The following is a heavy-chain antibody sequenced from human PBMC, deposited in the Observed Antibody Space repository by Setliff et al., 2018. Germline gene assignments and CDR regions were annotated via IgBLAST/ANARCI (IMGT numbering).Heavy chain of an antibody. V-gene: IGHV1-69*10. CDR1: GGTFSSYA. CDR2: IIPILGIA. D-gene: IGHD3-16*02. CDR3: ASRDYVWGSYRPTTYNY. Sequence: SVKVSCKASGGTFSSYAISWVRQAPGQGLEWMGGIIPILGIANYAQKFQGRVTITADESTSTAYMELSSLRSEDTAVYYCASRDYVWGSYRPTTYNYWGQETLVTVSS. J-gene: IGHJ4*02.